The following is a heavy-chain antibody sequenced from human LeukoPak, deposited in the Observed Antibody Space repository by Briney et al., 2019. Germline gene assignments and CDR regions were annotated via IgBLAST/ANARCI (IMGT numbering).Heavy chain of an antibody. CDR1: GYTFTTCA. J-gene: IGHJ4*02. Sequence: ASVKVSCKASGYTFTTCAMNWVRQAPGQGLEWMGWINTNTGNPTHAQGFTGRFVFSLDTSVSTAYLQINSLKAEDTAVYYCARDPPYSSSSIGFDYWGQGTLVTVSS. V-gene: IGHV7-4-1*02. CDR2: INTNTGNP. CDR3: ARDPPYSSSSIGFDY. D-gene: IGHD6-6*01.